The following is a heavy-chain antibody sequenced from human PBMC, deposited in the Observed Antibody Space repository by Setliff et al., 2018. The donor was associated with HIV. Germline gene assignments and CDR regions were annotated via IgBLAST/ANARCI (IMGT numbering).Heavy chain of an antibody. D-gene: IGHD6-19*01. CDR3: AKADTSGWYPHFQF. V-gene: IGHV3-7*01. CDR1: GFTFSKYW. CDR2: VNPDGSEA. J-gene: IGHJ4*02. Sequence: GSLRLSCAASGFTFSKYWMSWVRQSPGKGLEWVASVNPDGSEASSVGSMKGRFTVSRDNAKNSLSLQMNSLRVEDTAIYYCAKADTSGWYPHFQFWGQGTLVTVS.